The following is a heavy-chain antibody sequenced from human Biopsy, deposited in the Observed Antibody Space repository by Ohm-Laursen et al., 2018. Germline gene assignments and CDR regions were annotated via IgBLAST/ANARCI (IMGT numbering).Heavy chain of an antibody. CDR1: GGSIKSYY. J-gene: IGHJ4*02. D-gene: IGHD7-27*01. CDR3: ARLTGDPSY. Sequence: GTLFLTCPVSGGSIKSYYWNWIRQSPGKGLEWIGFIYYTGHTNYNPSLKSRATISVDTSKNQFSLKVISVTAADTAVYYCARLTGDPSYWGQGILVTVSS. V-gene: IGHV4-59*01. CDR2: IYYTGHT.